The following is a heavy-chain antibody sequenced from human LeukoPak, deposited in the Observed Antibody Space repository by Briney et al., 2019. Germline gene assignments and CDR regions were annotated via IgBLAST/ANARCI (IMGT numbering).Heavy chain of an antibody. V-gene: IGHV1-2*02. Sequence: ASVRVSCKASGYTFTVNHMHWVRQAPGQGLEWMGWIHPNNGKTNYAQKFRGRVTMTTDTSITTTYMELSGLTSDDTAMYYCAGHSSNWFDPWGQGTLVTVSS. J-gene: IGHJ5*02. CDR1: GYTFTVNH. CDR3: AGHSSNWFDP. CDR2: IHPNNGKT.